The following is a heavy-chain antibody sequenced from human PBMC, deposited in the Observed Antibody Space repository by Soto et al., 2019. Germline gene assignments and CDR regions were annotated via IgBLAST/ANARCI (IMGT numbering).Heavy chain of an antibody. V-gene: IGHV4-31*03. CDR3: ARGGDGFDL. CDR1: GGPITNY. Sequence: SETLSLTCTVSGGPITNYWSWIRQHPGKGLEWIGYIYDSGSTYYNPSLKSRVTISVDTSENQFSLKLTSMTAADTAVYYCARGGDGFDLWGQGKMVTVSS. CDR2: IYDSGST. J-gene: IGHJ3*01.